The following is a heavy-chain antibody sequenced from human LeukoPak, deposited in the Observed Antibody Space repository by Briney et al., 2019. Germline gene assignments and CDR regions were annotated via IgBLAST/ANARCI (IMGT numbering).Heavy chain of an antibody. V-gene: IGHV3-30*04. CDR1: GFTFSSYA. CDR2: ISYDGSNK. CDR3: ARDQGYRAYYYYYYGMGV. Sequence: GGSLRLSCAASGFTFSSYAMHWVRQAPGKGPEWVAVISYDGSNKYYADSVKGRFTISRDNSKNTLYLQMNSLRAEDTAVYYCARDQGYRAYYYYYYGMGVWGQGTTVTVSS. D-gene: IGHD2-2*02. J-gene: IGHJ6*02.